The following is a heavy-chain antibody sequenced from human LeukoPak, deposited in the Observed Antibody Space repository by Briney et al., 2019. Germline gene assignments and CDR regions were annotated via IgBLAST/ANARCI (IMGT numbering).Heavy chain of an antibody. V-gene: IGHV3-23*01. CDR2: ISESGSDT. CDR1: GFTFSSYG. J-gene: IGHJ4*02. Sequence: GGSLRLSCAASGFTFSSYGMHWVRQAPGKGPEWVSAISESGSDTFYADSVEGRFTISRDNSKNNLFLQMDSLRTEDTAVYYCAKEGPQRHTDFDSWGQGTLVTVSS. D-gene: IGHD1-1*01. CDR3: AKEGPQRHTDFDS.